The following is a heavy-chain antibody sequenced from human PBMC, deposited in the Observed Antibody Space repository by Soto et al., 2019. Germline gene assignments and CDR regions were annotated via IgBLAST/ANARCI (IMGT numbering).Heavy chain of an antibody. CDR1: GFTFSSYE. Sequence: LSCAASGFTFSSYEMNWVRQAPGRGLEWVSYISSSGSTIYYADSVKGRFTISRDNAKNSLYLQMNSLRAEDTAVYYCARAQYYYDSSGYYRRHDAFDIWGQGTMVTVSS. CDR2: ISSSGSTI. V-gene: IGHV3-48*03. J-gene: IGHJ3*02. CDR3: ARAQYYYDSSGYYRRHDAFDI. D-gene: IGHD3-22*01.